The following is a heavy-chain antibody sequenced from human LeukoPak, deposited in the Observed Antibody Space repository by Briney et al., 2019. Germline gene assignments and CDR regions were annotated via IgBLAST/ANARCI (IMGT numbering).Heavy chain of an antibody. CDR2: INHSGST. J-gene: IGHJ4*02. CDR3: ARPWGRYGSGSYYRDY. D-gene: IGHD3-10*01. Sequence: SETLSLTCAVYGGSFSGYYWSWIRQPPGKGLEWIGEINHSGSTNYNPSLKSRVTISVDASKNQFSLKLSSVTAADTAVYYCARPWGRYGSGSYYRDYWGQGTLVTVSS. CDR1: GGSFSGYY. V-gene: IGHV4-34*01.